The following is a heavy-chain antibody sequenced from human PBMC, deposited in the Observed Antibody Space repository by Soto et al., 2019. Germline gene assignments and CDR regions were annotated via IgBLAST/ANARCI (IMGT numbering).Heavy chain of an antibody. CDR1: GYTFTGYY. Sequence: ASVKVSCKASGYTFTGYYMHWVRQDPGQGLEWMGWINPNSGGTNYAQKFQGRVTMTRDTSISTAYMELSRLRSDDTAVYYCAREVAATYYGMDVWGQGTTVTVSS. CDR3: AREVAATYYGMDV. J-gene: IGHJ6*02. V-gene: IGHV1-2*02. CDR2: INPNSGGT. D-gene: IGHD2-15*01.